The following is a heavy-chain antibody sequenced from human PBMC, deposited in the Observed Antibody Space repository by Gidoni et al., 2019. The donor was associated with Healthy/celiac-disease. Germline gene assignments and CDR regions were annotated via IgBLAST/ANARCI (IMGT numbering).Heavy chain of an antibody. CDR2: ISAYNGNT. Sequence: QVQLVQSGAEVKKPGASVKVSCKASGYTFTSYGISWVRQAPGQGLEWMGWISAYNGNTNYAQKLKGRVTMTTDTSTSTAYMELRSLRSDDTAVYYCARESIVVVPAAIGGEYYYYYYGMDVWGQGTTVTVSS. CDR1: GYTFTSYG. V-gene: IGHV1-18*01. J-gene: IGHJ6*02. D-gene: IGHD2-2*02. CDR3: ARESIVVVPAAIGGEYYYYYYGMDV.